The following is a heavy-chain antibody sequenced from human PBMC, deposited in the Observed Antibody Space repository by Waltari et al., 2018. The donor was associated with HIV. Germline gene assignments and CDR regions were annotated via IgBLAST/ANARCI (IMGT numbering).Heavy chain of an antibody. J-gene: IGHJ6*02. CDR1: GGSFSSYY. D-gene: IGHD3-3*01. CDR2: ITHSGSA. V-gene: IGHV4-34*01. Sequence: QAQLQQWGAGLLKPSETLSLTCAVYGGSFSSYYWNWIRQSPRKGLEWIGEITHSGSANYNLSLKSRVTISVDTSKNQFSLKLSSVTAADTAVYYCARGKKGFFILQYYYAIDVWGQGTTVTVSS. CDR3: ARGKKGFFILQYYYAIDV.